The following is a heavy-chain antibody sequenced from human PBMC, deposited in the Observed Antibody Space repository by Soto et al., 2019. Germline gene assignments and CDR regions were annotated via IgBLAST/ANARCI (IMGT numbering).Heavy chain of an antibody. D-gene: IGHD5-18*01. CDR3: ARDSGYNHFDY. CDR1: GFTFSDYY. V-gene: IGHV3-11*01. J-gene: IGHJ4*02. Sequence: QVQLVESGGGLVRPGGSLRLSCAASGFTFSDYYMSWIRQAPGKGLEWVSYISSSGSTISFADSVKGRFTISRDNAKTSLHLQMNSLRAEDTAVYYCARDSGYNHFDYWGQGTLVTVSS. CDR2: ISSSGSTI.